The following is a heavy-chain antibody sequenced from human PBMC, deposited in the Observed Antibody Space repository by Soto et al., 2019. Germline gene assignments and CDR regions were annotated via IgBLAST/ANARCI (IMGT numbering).Heavy chain of an antibody. CDR3: ARHAILWVPAAIGP. J-gene: IGHJ5*02. CDR1: GCSISTSSYY. D-gene: IGHD2-2*01. CDR2: IFYSGTT. Sequence: ETLSLTCTVSGCSISTSSYYWGWIRQPPGKGLEWIGSIFYSGTTYYNPSLKSRVTISVDTSKNQFSLKLSSVTVGDTAIYYCARHAILWVPAAIGPWGQGALVTVSS. V-gene: IGHV4-39*01.